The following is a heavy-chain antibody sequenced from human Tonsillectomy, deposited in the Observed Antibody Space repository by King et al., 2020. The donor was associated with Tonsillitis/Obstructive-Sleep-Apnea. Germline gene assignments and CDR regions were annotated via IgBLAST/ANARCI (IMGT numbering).Heavy chain of an antibody. Sequence: VQLQQWGAGLLKPSETLSLTCAVYGGSFSGYYWSWIRQPPGKGLEGIGGINQSGSTNYNPSLKSQVTISVDTSKNQFSLKLSFVTAADTAVYYCARVVQQLVYSSGWYDYWGQGTLVTVSS. CDR2: INQSGST. D-gene: IGHD6-19*01. CDR1: GGSFSGYY. J-gene: IGHJ4*02. CDR3: ARVVQQLVYSSGWYDY. V-gene: IGHV4-34*01.